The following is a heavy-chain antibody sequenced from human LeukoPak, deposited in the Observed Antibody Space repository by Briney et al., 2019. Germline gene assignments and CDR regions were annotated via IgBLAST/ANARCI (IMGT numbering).Heavy chain of an antibody. D-gene: IGHD6-13*01. CDR2: INHSGST. Sequence: SETLSLTCAVYGGSFSGYYWSWIRQPPGKGLEWIGEINHSGSTNYNPSLKSRVTISVDTSKNQFSLKLSSVTAADTAVDYCATKRPDSSSWPYYYYYYMDVWGKGTTVTISS. V-gene: IGHV4-34*01. CDR3: ATKRPDSSSWPYYYYYYMDV. J-gene: IGHJ6*03. CDR1: GGSFSGYY.